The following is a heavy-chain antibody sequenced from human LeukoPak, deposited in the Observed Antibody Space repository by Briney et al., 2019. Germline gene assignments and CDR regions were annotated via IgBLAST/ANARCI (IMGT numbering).Heavy chain of an antibody. V-gene: IGHV3-73*01. D-gene: IGHD2-21*02. J-gene: IGHJ4*02. CDR3: TPSAIVVVTASRS. Sequence: GGSPRLSCAASGFTFSGSAMHWVRQASGKGLEWVGRIRSKANSYATAYAASVKGRFTISRDDSKNTAYLQMNSLKTEDTAVYYCTPSAIVVVTASRSWGQGTLVTVSS. CDR1: GFTFSGSA. CDR2: IRSKANSYAT.